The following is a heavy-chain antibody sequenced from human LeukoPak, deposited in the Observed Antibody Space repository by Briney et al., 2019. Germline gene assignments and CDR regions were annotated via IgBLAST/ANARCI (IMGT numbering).Heavy chain of an antibody. CDR1: GGSISSYY. J-gene: IGHJ6*02. D-gene: IGHD3-22*01. Sequence: SETLSLTCTVSGGSISSYYWSWIRQPPGKGLEWIGYIYYSGSTNYNPSLKSRVTISVDTSKNQFSLKLSSVTAADTAVCYCARVRGSGYYSTPYYYYGMDVWGQGTTVTVSS. CDR2: IYYSGST. V-gene: IGHV4-59*01. CDR3: ARVRGSGYYSTPYYYYGMDV.